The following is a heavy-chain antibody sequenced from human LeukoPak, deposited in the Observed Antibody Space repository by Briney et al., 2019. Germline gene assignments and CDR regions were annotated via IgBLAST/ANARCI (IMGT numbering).Heavy chain of an antibody. J-gene: IGHJ4*02. CDR2: INHSGST. D-gene: IGHD3-22*01. V-gene: IGHV4-34*01. CDR1: GGSFSGYY. Sequence: PSETLSLTCAVYGGSFSGYYWSWIRQPPGKGLEWIGEINHSGSTNYNPSLGSRVTISVDTSKNQFSLKLRSVTAADTAVYYCARKGSPYDSSGYYQGYFDYWGQGTLVTVSS. CDR3: ARKGSPYDSSGYYQGYFDY.